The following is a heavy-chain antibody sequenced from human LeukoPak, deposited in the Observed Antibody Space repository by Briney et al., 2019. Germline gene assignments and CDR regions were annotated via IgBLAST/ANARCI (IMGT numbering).Heavy chain of an antibody. CDR1: GYTFTGYY. Sequence: ASVKVSCKASGYTFTGYYMHWVRQAPGQGLEWMGWINPNSGGTNYAQKFQGRVTMTRDTSISTAYMELSRLRSDDTAVYYCASGNYDSSGPYNWFDPWGQGTLVTVSS. CDR3: ASGNYDSSGPYNWFDP. J-gene: IGHJ5*02. CDR2: INPNSGGT. V-gene: IGHV1-2*02. D-gene: IGHD3-22*01.